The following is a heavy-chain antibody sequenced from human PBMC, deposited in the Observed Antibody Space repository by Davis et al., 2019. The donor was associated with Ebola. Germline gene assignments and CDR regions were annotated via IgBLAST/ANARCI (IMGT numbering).Heavy chain of an antibody. J-gene: IGHJ4*02. Sequence: ASVQVSCKASGYTFTAYHMHWARQAPGQGLEWMGRMNPLSGGTNYAQQFPGRVTMIRDMSISTAYMEVGILRSDDTAVYYCARAQFPTTSDHWGQGTLVTVSS. CDR3: ARAQFPTTSDH. V-gene: IGHV1-2*06. D-gene: IGHD1-1*01. CDR2: MNPLSGGT. CDR1: GYTFTAYH.